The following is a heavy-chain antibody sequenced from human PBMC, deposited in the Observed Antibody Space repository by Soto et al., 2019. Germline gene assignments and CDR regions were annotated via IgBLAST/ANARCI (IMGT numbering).Heavy chain of an antibody. V-gene: IGHV1-18*04. Sequence: ASVKVSCKASGYTFTSYGISWVRQAPGQGLEWMGWISAYNGNTNYAQKLQGRVTMTTDTSTSTAYMELRSLRSDDTAVYYCAKVVADGMKERRAYYYYGMDVWGQGTTVTVSS. CDR3: AKVVADGMKERRAYYYYGMDV. J-gene: IGHJ6*02. CDR2: ISAYNGNT. CDR1: GYTFTSYG. D-gene: IGHD3-10*01.